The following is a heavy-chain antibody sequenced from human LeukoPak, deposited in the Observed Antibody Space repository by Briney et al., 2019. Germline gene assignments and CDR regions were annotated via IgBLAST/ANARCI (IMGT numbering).Heavy chain of an antibody. V-gene: IGHV3-64*01. Sequence: GGSLRLSCAASGFIFRNYAMHWVRQAPGKGLEYVSAISSSGDNTYYGNSVRGGFTISRDNSKNTLFLQMGSLRVEDTAVYYCVREERGLAIDYWGQGTLVTVSS. D-gene: IGHD5-12*01. CDR3: VREERGLAIDY. CDR1: GFIFRNYA. CDR2: ISSSGDNT. J-gene: IGHJ4*02.